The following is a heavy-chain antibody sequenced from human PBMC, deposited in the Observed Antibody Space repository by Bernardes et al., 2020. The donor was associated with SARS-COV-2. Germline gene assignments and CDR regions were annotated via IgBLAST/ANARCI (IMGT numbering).Heavy chain of an antibody. CDR2: ISYDGDNK. Sequence: GGSLRLSCAASEFSFTTHAMHWVRRAPGKGLEWVAVISYDGDNKYYADSVKGRFIISRDNSMNTLYLEMNSLTPEDTAIYYCASPRVDFDWLLPLDYWGQGTLVTVSS. CDR3: ASPRVDFDWLLPLDY. J-gene: IGHJ4*02. D-gene: IGHD3-9*01. V-gene: IGHV3-30-3*01. CDR1: EFSFTTHA.